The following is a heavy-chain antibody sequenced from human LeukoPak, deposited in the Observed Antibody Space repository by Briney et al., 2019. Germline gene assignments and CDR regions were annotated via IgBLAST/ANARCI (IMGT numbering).Heavy chain of an antibody. V-gene: IGHV3-21*01. CDR1: GFTFSSYS. J-gene: IGHJ6*04. CDR3: ARDLAWFGELLFGDRYV. Sequence: PGGSLRLSCAASGFTFSSYSMNWVRQAPGKGLEWVSSISSSSSYIYYADSVKGRFTISRDNAKNSLYLQMNSLRAEDTAVYYCARDLAWFGELLFGDRYVWGKGTTVTVSS. D-gene: IGHD3-10*01. CDR2: ISSSSSYI.